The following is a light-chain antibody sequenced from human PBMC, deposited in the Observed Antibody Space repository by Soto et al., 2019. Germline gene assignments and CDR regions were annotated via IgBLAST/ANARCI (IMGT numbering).Light chain of an antibody. CDR3: CSYAGSSTNV. CDR2: EVS. CDR1: SSDVGSYNL. Sequence: QSALTQPASVPGSPGQSITISCTGTSSDVGSYNLVSWYQQHPGKAPKPMIYEVSKRPSGVSNRFSGSKSGNTASLTISGLQAEDEADYYCCSYAGSSTNVFGTETDVTVL. J-gene: IGLJ1*01. V-gene: IGLV2-23*02.